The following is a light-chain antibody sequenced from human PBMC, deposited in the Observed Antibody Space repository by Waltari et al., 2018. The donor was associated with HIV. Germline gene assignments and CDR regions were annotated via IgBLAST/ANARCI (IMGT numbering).Light chain of an antibody. J-gene: IGKJ4*01. V-gene: IGKV4-1*01. CDR2: WAS. CDR3: QQYYTTPLT. Sequence: DIVMTQSPDSLTVSLGERATINCKSTQNLLYDSNNKNYLAWYQQRPGQPPKLLIYWASTRESGVPDRFSGSGSGTDFILTISSLQAEDVAVYYCQQYYTTPLTFGGGTKVEIK. CDR1: QNLLYDSNNKNY.